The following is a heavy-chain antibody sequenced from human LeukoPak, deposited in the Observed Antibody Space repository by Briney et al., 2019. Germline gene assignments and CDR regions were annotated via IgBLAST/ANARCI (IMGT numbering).Heavy chain of an antibody. J-gene: IGHJ4*02. D-gene: IGHD3-10*01. CDR2: IYYSGST. CDR3: ARVTYYGSGSYYKASDY. V-gene: IGHV4-30-4*01. CDR1: GGSISSGDYY. Sequence: PSQTLSLTCTVSGGSISSGDYYWSWIRQPPGKGLEWIGYIYYSGSTYYNPSLKSRVTISVDTSKNQFSLKLSSVTAADTAVYYCARVTYYGSGSYYKASDYWGQGTLVTVSS.